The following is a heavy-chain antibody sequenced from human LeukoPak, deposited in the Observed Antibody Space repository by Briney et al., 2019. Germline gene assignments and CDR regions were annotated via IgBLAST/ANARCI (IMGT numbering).Heavy chain of an antibody. J-gene: IGHJ4*02. D-gene: IGHD3-10*01. CDR2: INHSGST. Sequence: TSETLSLTCAVYGGSFSGYYWSWIRQPPGKGLEWIGEINHSGSTNYNPSLKSRVTISVDTSKNQFSLKLSSVTAADTAVYYCVRGPPMGYFDYWGQGTLVTVSS. V-gene: IGHV4-34*01. CDR3: VRGPPMGYFDY. CDR1: GGSFSGYY.